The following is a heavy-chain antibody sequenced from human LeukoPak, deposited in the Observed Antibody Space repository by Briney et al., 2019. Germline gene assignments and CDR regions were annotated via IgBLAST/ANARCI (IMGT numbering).Heavy chain of an antibody. Sequence: SETLSLTCAVSGVSISSSNWWSWVRQPPGKGLEWIGEIYHSGSTNYNPSLKSRVTISVDKSKNQFSLKLSSVTAADTAVYYCARGPGYCSGGSCQDAFDIWGQGTMVTVSS. CDR3: ARGPGYCSGGSCQDAFDI. CDR2: IYHSGST. D-gene: IGHD2-15*01. V-gene: IGHV4-4*02. J-gene: IGHJ3*02. CDR1: GVSISSSNW.